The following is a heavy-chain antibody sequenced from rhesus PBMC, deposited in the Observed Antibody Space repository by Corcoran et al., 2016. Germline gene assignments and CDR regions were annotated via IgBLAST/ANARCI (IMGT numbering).Heavy chain of an antibody. CDR2: IYWYDDK. CDR1: GFSIRTRGMG. V-gene: IGHV2-174*01. Sequence: QVTLKASGPALVKPTQTLTLTCTFSGFSIRTRGMGVGVIRQPPGKPLEWLALIYWYDDKYYSSSLKSRLTSSTDTSKNQVVLTMTNMDPVDTATYYCARRRGIAAFDYWGQGVLVTVSS. D-gene: IGHD6-13*01. CDR3: ARRRGIAAFDY. J-gene: IGHJ4*01.